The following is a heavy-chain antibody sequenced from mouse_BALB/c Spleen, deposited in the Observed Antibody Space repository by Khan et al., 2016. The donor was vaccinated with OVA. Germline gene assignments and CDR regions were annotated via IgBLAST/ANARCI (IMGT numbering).Heavy chain of an antibody. CDR1: GFSLTSYG. D-gene: IGHD2-3*01. Sequence: VQLQESGPGLVAPSQSLSITCTVSGFSLTSYGVHWVRQPPGKGLEWLGVIWAGGSTNYNSALMSRLSISRDKSKSQVFLKMNILQTGDTATYYCARGDGYYEDAMDYWGQGTSVTVSS. J-gene: IGHJ4*01. CDR3: ARGDGYYEDAMDY. V-gene: IGHV2-9*02. CDR2: IWAGGST.